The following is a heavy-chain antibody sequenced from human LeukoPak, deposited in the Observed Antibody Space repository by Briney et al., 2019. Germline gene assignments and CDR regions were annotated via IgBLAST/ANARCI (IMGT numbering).Heavy chain of an antibody. CDR1: GFTFSNAW. D-gene: IGHD3-22*01. J-gene: IGHJ4*02. V-gene: IGHV3-15*01. CDR3: TTGLTSTYYYDSSGY. CDR2: IKSKTDGGTT. Sequence: GGSLRLSCAASGFTFSNAWMSWVRQAPGKGLEWVGRIKSKTDGGTTDYAAPVKGRFTISRDDSKNTLYLQMNSLKTEDTAVYYCTTGLTSTYYYDSSGYWGQGTLVTVSS.